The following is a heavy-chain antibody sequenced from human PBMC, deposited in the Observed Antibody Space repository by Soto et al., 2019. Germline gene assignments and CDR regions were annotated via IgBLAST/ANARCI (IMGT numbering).Heavy chain of an antibody. V-gene: IGHV1-18*01. D-gene: IGHD2-2*01. Sequence: ASVKVSCKASGYTFTSYGISWVRQAPGQGLEWMGWISAYNGNTNYAQKLQGRVTMTTDTSTSTAYMELRSLRSDDTAVYYCARAGCSSNSCYGDYYYYGMDVWGQGTTVTVSS. J-gene: IGHJ6*02. CDR1: GYTFTSYG. CDR3: ARAGCSSNSCYGDYYYYGMDV. CDR2: ISAYNGNT.